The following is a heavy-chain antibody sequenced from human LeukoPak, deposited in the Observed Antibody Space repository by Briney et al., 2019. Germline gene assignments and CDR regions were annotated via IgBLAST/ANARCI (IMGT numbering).Heavy chain of an antibody. CDR3: ARRYSGYDWYFDY. CDR2: ISYDGSNK. Sequence: GGSLRLSCAASGFTFSSYAMHWVRQAPGKGLEWVAVISYDGSNKYYADSVKGRFTISRDNSKNTLYLQMNSLGAEDTAVYYCARRYSGYDWYFDYWGQGTLVTVSS. V-gene: IGHV3-30*04. CDR1: GFTFSSYA. J-gene: IGHJ4*02. D-gene: IGHD5-12*01.